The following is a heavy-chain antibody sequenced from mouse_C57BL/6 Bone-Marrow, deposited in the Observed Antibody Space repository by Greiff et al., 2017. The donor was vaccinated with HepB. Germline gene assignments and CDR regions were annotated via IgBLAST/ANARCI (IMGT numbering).Heavy chain of an antibody. J-gene: IGHJ2*01. CDR2: INPSTGGT. CDR3: AQVTGN. CDR1: GYSFTGYY. Sequence: VQLQQSGPELVKPGASVKISCKASGYSFTGYYMNWVKQSPEKSLEWIGEINPSTGGTTYNQKFKAKATLTVDKSSSTAYMQLKSLTSEDSAVYYCAQVTGNWGQGTTLTVSS. V-gene: IGHV1-42*01. D-gene: IGHD1-3*01.